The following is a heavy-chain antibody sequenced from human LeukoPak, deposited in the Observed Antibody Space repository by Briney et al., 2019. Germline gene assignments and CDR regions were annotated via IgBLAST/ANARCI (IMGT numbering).Heavy chain of an antibody. CDR1: GFTFRSYA. V-gene: IGHV3-23*01. CDR3: AKAEYCSSTSCRLGAVVDY. Sequence: GGSLRLSCAASGFTFRSYAMSWVRQAPGEGLEWVSAIGGSGGSTYYADSEKGRFTISRDNSKNTLYLQVNSLRVEDTAVYYCAKAEYCSSTSCRLGAVVDYWGQGTLVTVSS. D-gene: IGHD2-2*01. CDR2: IGGSGGST. J-gene: IGHJ4*02.